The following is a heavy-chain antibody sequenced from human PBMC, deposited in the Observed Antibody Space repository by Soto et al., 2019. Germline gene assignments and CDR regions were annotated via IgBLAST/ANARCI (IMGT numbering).Heavy chain of an antibody. CDR3: ARDFSVYGDYYYYGMDV. CDR2: IYYSGST. V-gene: IGHV4-31*03. Sequence: ASETLSLTCTVSGGSISSGGYYWSWIRQHPGKGLEWIGYIYYSGSTYYNPSLKSRVTISVDTSKNQFSLKLSSVTAADTAVYYCARDFSVYGDYYYYGMDVWGQGTTVTVSS. D-gene: IGHD4-17*01. CDR1: GGSISSGGYY. J-gene: IGHJ6*02.